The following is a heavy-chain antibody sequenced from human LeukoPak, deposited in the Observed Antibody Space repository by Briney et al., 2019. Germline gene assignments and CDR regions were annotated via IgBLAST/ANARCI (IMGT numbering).Heavy chain of an antibody. D-gene: IGHD3-22*01. CDR2: IYYSGST. Sequence: SETLSLTCTVSGGSIRSYYWSWIRQPPGKGLEWIGYIYYSGSTNYNPSLKSRVTISVDTSKNQFSLKLSSVTAADTAVYYCTKTKDESSGPYDAFDIWGQGTMVTVSS. J-gene: IGHJ3*02. V-gene: IGHV4-59*01. CDR3: TKTKDESSGPYDAFDI. CDR1: GGSIRSYY.